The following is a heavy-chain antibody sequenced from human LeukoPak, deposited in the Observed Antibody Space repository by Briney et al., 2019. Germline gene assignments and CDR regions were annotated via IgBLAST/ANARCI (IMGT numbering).Heavy chain of an antibody. CDR1: GGSISSSNYY. V-gene: IGHV4-39*07. CDR3: ARGFGEGYCSGGSCYSDRPPRYYFDY. CDR2: IYSRGST. D-gene: IGHD2-15*01. J-gene: IGHJ4*02. Sequence: PSETLSLTCIVSGGSISSSNYYWGWIRQSPGKGLEWIGSIYSRGSTYYNPSLKSRVIVSSDMSKNQFSLMLNSVTAADTAVYYCARGFGEGYCSGGSCYSDRPPRYYFDYWGQGTLVTVSS.